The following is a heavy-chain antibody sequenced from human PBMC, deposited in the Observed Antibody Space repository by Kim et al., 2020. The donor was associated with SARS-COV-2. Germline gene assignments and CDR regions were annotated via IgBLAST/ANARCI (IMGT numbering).Heavy chain of an antibody. V-gene: IGHV6-1*01. CDR3: ARASDAAAAED. D-gene: IGHD6-13*01. CDR2: N. J-gene: IGHJ4*02. Sequence: NDYAVSVKSRITINPDTSKNQFSLQLNSVTPEDTAVYYCARASDAAAAEDWGQGTLVTVSS.